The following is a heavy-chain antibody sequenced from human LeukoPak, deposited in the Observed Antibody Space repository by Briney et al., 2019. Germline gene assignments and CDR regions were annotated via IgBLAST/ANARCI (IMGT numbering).Heavy chain of an antibody. Sequence: GASVKVSCKASGGTFSSYAISWVRQAPGQGLEWMGRIIPILGIANYAQKFQGRVTITADKSTSTAYMELSSLRSEDTAVYYCARDRGPLYYGSGKGWFDPWGQGTLVTVSS. J-gene: IGHJ5*02. V-gene: IGHV1-69*04. CDR1: GGTFSSYA. D-gene: IGHD3-10*01. CDR3: ARDRGPLYYGSGKGWFDP. CDR2: IIPILGIA.